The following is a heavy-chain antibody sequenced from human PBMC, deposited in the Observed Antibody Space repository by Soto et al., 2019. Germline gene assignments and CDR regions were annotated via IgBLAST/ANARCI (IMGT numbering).Heavy chain of an antibody. CDR2: ISAYNGNT. V-gene: IGHV1-18*01. CDR1: GYTFTSYG. Sequence: ASVKVSCKASGYTFTSYGISWVRQAPGQGLEWMGWISAYNGNTNYAQKLQGRVTMTTDTSTSTAYMELRSLRSDDTAVYYCASGYSGYDSADFDYWGQGTLVTVSS. CDR3: ASGYSGYDSADFDY. J-gene: IGHJ4*02. D-gene: IGHD5-12*01.